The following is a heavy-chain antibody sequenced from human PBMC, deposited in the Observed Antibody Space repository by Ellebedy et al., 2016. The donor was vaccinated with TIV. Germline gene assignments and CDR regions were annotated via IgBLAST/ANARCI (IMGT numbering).Heavy chain of an antibody. CDR1: GFTFSRYW. Sequence: GESLKISCAASGFTFSRYWMSWVRQAPGKGLEWVANIKQDGSQKFYVDSVKGRFTIFRDNSKTSLYLQMNSLRAEDTALYYCGRFQEFVFDIWGQGTMVTVSS. J-gene: IGHJ3*02. CDR2: IKQDGSQK. CDR3: GRFQEFVFDI. V-gene: IGHV3-7*01. D-gene: IGHD2/OR15-2a*01.